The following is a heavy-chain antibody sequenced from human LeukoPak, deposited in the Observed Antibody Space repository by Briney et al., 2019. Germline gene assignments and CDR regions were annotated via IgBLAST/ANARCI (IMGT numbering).Heavy chain of an antibody. CDR3: AREHVGYSSGWHDLDF. D-gene: IGHD6-19*01. CDR1: GGSISSNF. CDR2: IYTSGIT. Sequence: TSETLSLTCSVSGGSISSNFWSWIRQPAGKGLEWIGRIYTSGITNYNPSLKGRVTMSVDTSKKQFSLSLSSVTAADTAVYYCAREHVGYSSGWHDLDFWGQGALATVSS. V-gene: IGHV4-4*07. J-gene: IGHJ4*02.